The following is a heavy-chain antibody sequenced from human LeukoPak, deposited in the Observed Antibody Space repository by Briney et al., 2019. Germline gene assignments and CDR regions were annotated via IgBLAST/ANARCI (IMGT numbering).Heavy chain of an antibody. J-gene: IGHJ4*02. CDR2: ISWDGGST. D-gene: IGHD3-22*01. CDR1: GFTFDDYA. Sequence: GGSLRLSCAASGFTFDDYAMHWVRQAPGKGLEWVSLISWDGGSTYYADSVKGRFTISRDNNKNSLYLQMNSLRAEDTALYYCAKARGTGYYYDSSGYDYWGQGTLVTVSS. V-gene: IGHV3-43D*03. CDR3: AKARGTGYYYDSSGYDY.